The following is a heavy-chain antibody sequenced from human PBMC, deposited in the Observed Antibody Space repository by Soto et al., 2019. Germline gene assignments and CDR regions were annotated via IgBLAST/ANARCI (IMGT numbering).Heavy chain of an antibody. Sequence: GGSLRLSCAASGFTFSSYSMNWVRQAPGKGLEWVSYISSSSSTIYYADSVKGRFTISRDNAKNSLYLQMNSLRAEDTAVYYCARTSDIVVVPAAMGAYNWFDPWGQGTLVTVSS. CDR3: ARTSDIVVVPAAMGAYNWFDP. J-gene: IGHJ5*02. V-gene: IGHV3-48*01. CDR1: GFTFSSYS. D-gene: IGHD2-2*01. CDR2: ISSSSSTI.